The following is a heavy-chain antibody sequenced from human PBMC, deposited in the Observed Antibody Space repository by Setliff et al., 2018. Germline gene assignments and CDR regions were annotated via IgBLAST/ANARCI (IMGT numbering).Heavy chain of an antibody. Sequence: GSGPTLVNPTQTLTLTCTFSGFSLSTSGVGVGWIRQPPGKALEWLARIDWDDDKYYSTSLKTRLTISKDTSKNQVVLTMTNMDPVDTATYYCARAYYDSSGYYPLVYWGQGTLVTVSS. D-gene: IGHD3-22*01. J-gene: IGHJ1*01. V-gene: IGHV2-70*12. CDR1: GFSLSTSGVG. CDR2: IDWDDDK. CDR3: ARAYYDSSGYYPLVY.